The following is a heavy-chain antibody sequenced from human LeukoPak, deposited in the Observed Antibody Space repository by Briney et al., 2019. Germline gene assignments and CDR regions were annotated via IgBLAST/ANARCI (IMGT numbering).Heavy chain of an antibody. J-gene: IGHJ4*02. CDR1: GFTFNSYA. CDR3: ARQLGYCSAGTCYFDS. CDR2: FASGRSP. V-gene: IGHV3-23*05. Sequence: GGSLRLSCAASGFTFNSYAMAWVRQAPGKGLEWVSSFASGRSPSYADSVKGRLTMSRDNAENTLYLQMDNLRAEDTAIYYCARQLGYCSAGTCYFDSWGQGTLVAVSS. D-gene: IGHD2-15*01.